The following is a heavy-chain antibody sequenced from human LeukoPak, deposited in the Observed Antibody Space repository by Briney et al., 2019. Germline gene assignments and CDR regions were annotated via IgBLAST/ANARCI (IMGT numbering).Heavy chain of an antibody. CDR2: INPNSGGT. J-gene: IGHJ4*02. CDR1: GYTFTGYY. D-gene: IGHD4-11*01. CDR3: ARDLMTTVTTYLDY. V-gene: IGHV1-2*02. Sequence: ASVKVSCKASGYTFTGYYMHWVRQAPGQGLEWMGWINPNSGGTNYAQKFQGRVTMTRDMSTSTVYMELSSLRSEDTAVYYCARDLMTTVTTYLDYWGQGTLVTVSS.